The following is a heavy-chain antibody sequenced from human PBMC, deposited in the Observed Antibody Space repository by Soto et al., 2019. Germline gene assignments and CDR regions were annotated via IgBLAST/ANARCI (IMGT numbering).Heavy chain of an antibody. J-gene: IGHJ5*02. Sequence: GGSLRLSCAASGFTFSDYYMSWIRQAPGKGLEWVSYISSSSSYTNYADSVKGRFTISRDDAENSLYLQMNSLRAEDTAVYYCARAWGLRAWFDPWGQGTLVTVSS. CDR1: GFTFSDYY. D-gene: IGHD3-16*01. V-gene: IGHV3-11*06. CDR3: ARAWGLRAWFDP. CDR2: ISSSSSYT.